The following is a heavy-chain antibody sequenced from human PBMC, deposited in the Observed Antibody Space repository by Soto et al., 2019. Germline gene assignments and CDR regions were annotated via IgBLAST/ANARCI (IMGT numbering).Heavy chain of an antibody. J-gene: IGHJ4*02. D-gene: IGHD3-16*01. Sequence: QVQLVQSGPEVKKPGASVKVSCKVSGYRFPSYGINWVRQAPGQGLEWVGWVNPDNHNTNYAQNFQHRVSRTTDTSTNTAFLELRGMRSDDTAVYYCARVRFGDPFDYWGQGTLVTVSS. V-gene: IGHV1-18*01. CDR3: ARVRFGDPFDY. CDR1: GYRFPSYG. CDR2: VNPDNHNT.